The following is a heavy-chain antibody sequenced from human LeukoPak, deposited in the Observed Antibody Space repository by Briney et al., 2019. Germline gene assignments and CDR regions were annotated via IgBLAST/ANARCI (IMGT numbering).Heavy chain of an antibody. CDR2: ISGSGGST. J-gene: IGHJ4*02. D-gene: IGHD3-10*01. CDR1: GFTFSSYA. Sequence: PGGSLRLYCAASGFTFSSYAMSWVRQAPGKGLEWVTAISGSGGSTYYADSVKGRFTISRDNSKNTLYLQMNSLRAEDTAVYYCARDYYGSGIKSDYFDYWGQGTLVTVSS. CDR3: ARDYYGSGIKSDYFDY. V-gene: IGHV3-23*01.